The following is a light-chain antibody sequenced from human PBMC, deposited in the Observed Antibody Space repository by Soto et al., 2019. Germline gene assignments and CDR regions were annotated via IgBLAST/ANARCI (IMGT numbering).Light chain of an antibody. CDR3: AAWDDSLRVV. V-gene: IGLV1-47*01. CDR1: SSNIGSYY. CDR2: RND. Sequence: QSVLTQPPSASGTPGQGVTISCSGSSSNIGSYYVYWYQQLPGTAPKLLIYRNDQRPSGVPDRFSGSKSGTSACLAISGLRSEAEADYYCAAWDDSLRVVSGGGIKLTVL. J-gene: IGLJ2*01.